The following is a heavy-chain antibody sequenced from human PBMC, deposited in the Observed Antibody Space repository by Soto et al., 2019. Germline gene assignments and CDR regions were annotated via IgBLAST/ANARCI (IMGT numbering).Heavy chain of an antibody. CDR1: GGSFSGYY. J-gene: IGHJ4*02. V-gene: IGHV4-34*01. CDR2: INHSGST. D-gene: IGHD2-2*01. CDR3: ARRPKRQHCSSTSCYSGFVAYFDY. Sequence: PSETLSLTCAVYGGSFSGYYWSWIRQPPGKGLEWIGEINHSGSTNYNPSLKSRVTISVDTSKNQFSLKLSSVTAADTAVYYCARRPKRQHCSSTSCYSGFVAYFDYWGQRTLVTVS.